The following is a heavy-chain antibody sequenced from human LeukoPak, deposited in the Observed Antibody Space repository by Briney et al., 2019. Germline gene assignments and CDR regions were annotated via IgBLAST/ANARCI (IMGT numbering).Heavy chain of an antibody. V-gene: IGHV3-23*01. D-gene: IGHD1-14*01. CDR1: GFTFSNYV. CDR2: ISGGGAST. J-gene: IGHJ4*02. Sequence: GRSLRLSCAASGFTFSNYVMNWVRQAPGKGLEWVSVISGGGASTYSADTVQCRFTISRDNTQTTTYLHMNSLRFQATAVYFGTKEPAGGIDNWGQGTLVTVSS. CDR3: TKEPAGGIDN.